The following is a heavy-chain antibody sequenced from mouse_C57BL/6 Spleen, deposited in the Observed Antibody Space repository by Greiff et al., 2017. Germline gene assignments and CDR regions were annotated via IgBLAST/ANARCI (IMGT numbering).Heavy chain of an antibody. Sequence: VQLQQSGPELVKPGASVKISCKASGYTFTDYYMNWVKQSHGKSLEWIGDINPNNGGTSYNQKFKGKATLTVDKSSSTAYMELRSLTSEDSAVYYCARGAYYYGSSYVLYFDVWGTGTTVTVSS. CDR3: ARGAYYYGSSYVLYFDV. D-gene: IGHD1-1*01. CDR2: INPNNGGT. J-gene: IGHJ1*03. V-gene: IGHV1-26*01. CDR1: GYTFTDYY.